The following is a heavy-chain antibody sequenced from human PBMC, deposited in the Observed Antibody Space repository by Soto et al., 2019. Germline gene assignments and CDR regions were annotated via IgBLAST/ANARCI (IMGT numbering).Heavy chain of an antibody. J-gene: IGHJ5*02. Sequence: ASVKVSCKASGYTFTSYSIHWVRQAPGQGLEWIGWINTDNGDAKYSQKFQGRVTMTTDTSTSTAYMELGSLRSDDTAVYYCARGRFVVRGANNWFDPWGQGTLVTVSS. CDR2: INTDNGDA. V-gene: IGHV1-3*04. CDR1: GYTFTSYS. D-gene: IGHD3-10*01. CDR3: ARGRFVVRGANNWFDP.